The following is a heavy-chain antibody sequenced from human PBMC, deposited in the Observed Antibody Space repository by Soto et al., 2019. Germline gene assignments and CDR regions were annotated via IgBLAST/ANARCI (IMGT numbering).Heavy chain of an antibody. D-gene: IGHD3-10*01. CDR2: IYWDDDK. J-gene: IGHJ5*01. Sequence: QITLKESGPPLVEPTQTLTLTCTFSGFSLYTSGVGVAWIRQPPGKALEWLALIYWDDDKRYSPFLNNRLTITNDTSKNQVVLTMTNVDPLDTATYYCAHRPPDGSGSSSSFDSWGPGILVTVSS. CDR3: AHRPPDGSGSSSSFDS. CDR1: GFSLYTSGVG. V-gene: IGHV2-5*02.